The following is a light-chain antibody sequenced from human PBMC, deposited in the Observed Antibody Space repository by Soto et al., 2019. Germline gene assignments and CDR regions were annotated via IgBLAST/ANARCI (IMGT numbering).Light chain of an antibody. CDR3: QHYGTTPWT. Sequence: ETVLTQSPGTLSLSPGERVTLSCRTSQSVCSRCFAWYQQKPGQSPRLLIYGASTRATGIPDRFSGSGSGTDFTLNISRLEPEDFAVYYCQHYGTTPWTFGQGTKVAIK. J-gene: IGKJ1*01. V-gene: IGKV3-20*01. CDR2: GAS. CDR1: QSVCSRC.